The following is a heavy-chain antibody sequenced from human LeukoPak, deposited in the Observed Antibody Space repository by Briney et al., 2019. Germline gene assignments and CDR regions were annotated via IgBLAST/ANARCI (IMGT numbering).Heavy chain of an antibody. CDR1: GFTVSSNY. V-gene: IGHV3-66*01. CDR2: IYSGGST. J-gene: IGHJ4*02. CDR3: ARCGDGLPCDFDY. Sequence: GGSLRLSCAASGFTVSSNYMSWVRQAPGKGLEWVSVIYSGGSTYYADSVKGRFTISRDNSENTLYLQMNSLRAEDTAVYYCARCGDGLPCDFDYWGQGTLVTVSS. D-gene: IGHD3-10*01.